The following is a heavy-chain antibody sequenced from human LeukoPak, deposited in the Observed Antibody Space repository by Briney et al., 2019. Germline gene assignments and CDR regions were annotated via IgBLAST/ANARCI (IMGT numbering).Heavy chain of an antibody. V-gene: IGHV4-59*01. D-gene: IGHD3-9*01. Sequence: ASETLSLTCTVSGGSIRSYYWSWIRQPPGKGLEWIGYIYYSGSTNYNPSLKSRVTISVDTSKNQFSLKLSSVTAADTAVYYCARGARYFPYWGQGTLVTVSS. CDR3: ARGARYFPY. J-gene: IGHJ4*02. CDR1: GGSIRSYY. CDR2: IYYSGST.